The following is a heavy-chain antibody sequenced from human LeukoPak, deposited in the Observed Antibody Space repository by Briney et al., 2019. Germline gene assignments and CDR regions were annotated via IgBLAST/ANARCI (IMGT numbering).Heavy chain of an antibody. V-gene: IGHV3-23*01. J-gene: IGHJ6*02. CDR3: AKSREWLVYYGMDV. D-gene: IGHD6-19*01. CDR1: GFTFSSYS. CDR2: ISGGGGST. Sequence: PGGSLRLSCAASGFTFSSYSMNWVRQAPGKGLEWASAISGGGGSTYYADSVKGRFTISRDNSKNTLYLQMNSLRAEDTAVYYCAKSREWLVYYGMDVWGQGTTVTVSS.